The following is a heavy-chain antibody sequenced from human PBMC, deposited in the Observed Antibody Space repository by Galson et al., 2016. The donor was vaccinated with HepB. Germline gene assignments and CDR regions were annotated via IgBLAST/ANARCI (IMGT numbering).Heavy chain of an antibody. D-gene: IGHD2-2*01. CDR1: GGIFSTYA. CDR3: AREGDVLEPASRFTTTTDVEGWGMDV. Sequence: SVKVSCKASGGIFSTYAINWVRQAPGQGLEWMGGIMPIFGTANYAQKFQGRVTITADESTSTGYMELRSLRSEDTAVYYCAREGDVLEPASRFTTTTDVEGWGMDVWGQGTTVTVSS. J-gene: IGHJ6*02. V-gene: IGHV1-69*13. CDR2: IMPIFGTA.